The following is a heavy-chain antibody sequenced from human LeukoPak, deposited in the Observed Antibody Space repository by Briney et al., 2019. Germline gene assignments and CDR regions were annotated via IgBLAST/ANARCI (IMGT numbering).Heavy chain of an antibody. D-gene: IGHD3-22*01. CDR3: AKDDPATYYYDSSGYKQGSILIN. CDR2: ISGSGGST. V-gene: IGHV3-23*01. Sequence: PGGSLRLSCAASGFTFNSYSMHWVRQAPGKGLEWVSAISGSGGSTYYADSVKGRFTISRDNSKNTLYLQMNSLRAEDTAVYYCAKDDPATYYYDSSGYKQGSILINWGQGTLVTVSS. CDR1: GFTFNSYS. J-gene: IGHJ4*02.